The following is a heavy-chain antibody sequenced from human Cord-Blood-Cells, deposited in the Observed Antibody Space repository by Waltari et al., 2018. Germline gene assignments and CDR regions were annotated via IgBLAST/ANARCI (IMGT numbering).Heavy chain of an antibody. CDR2: INHSGST. J-gene: IGHJ4*02. D-gene: IGHD2-15*01. V-gene: IGHV4-34*01. Sequence: QVQLQQWGAGLLKPSETLSLTCAVYGGSFSGYYWSWIRQPPGKGREWIGEINHSGSTNYNPSLKSRVTISVDTSKNQFSLKLSSVTAADTAVYYCALNGNCSGGSCYSDYWGQGTLVTVSS. CDR1: GGSFSGYY. CDR3: ALNGNCSGGSCYSDY.